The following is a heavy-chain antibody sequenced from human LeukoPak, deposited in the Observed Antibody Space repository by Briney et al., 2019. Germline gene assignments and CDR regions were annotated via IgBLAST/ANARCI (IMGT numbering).Heavy chain of an antibody. CDR3: ARVGTPTAPPPPPLIDY. CDR2: IYYSGST. D-gene: IGHD3-10*01. Sequence: SETLSLTCVVYGGAFNNYYWTWIRQPPGKGLEWIGYIYYSGSTNYNPSLESRVTISVDRSKNQLSLKLSSVTAADTAVYYCARVGTPTAPPPPPLIDYWGQGTLVTVSS. CDR1: GGAFNNYY. V-gene: IGHV4-59*01. J-gene: IGHJ4*02.